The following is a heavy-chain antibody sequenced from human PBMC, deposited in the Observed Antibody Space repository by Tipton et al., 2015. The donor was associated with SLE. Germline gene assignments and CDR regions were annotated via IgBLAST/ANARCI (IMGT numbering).Heavy chain of an antibody. D-gene: IGHD6-6*01. CDR2: ISDTGGNT. Sequence: SLRLSCAASGFTFGNYGMNWVRQTPGKGLEWVSSISDTGGNTYYADSVKGRFTVSRDNSQNTLYLQMNSLRVEDTAVHYCARVTYSSSEGYWGQGTLVTVSS. CDR1: GFTFGNYG. V-gene: IGHV3-23*01. CDR3: ARVTYSSSEGY. J-gene: IGHJ4*02.